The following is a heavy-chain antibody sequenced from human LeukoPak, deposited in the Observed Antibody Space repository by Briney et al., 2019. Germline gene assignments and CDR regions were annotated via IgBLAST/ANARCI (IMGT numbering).Heavy chain of an antibody. CDR1: GFTFTSSA. CDR2: IVVGSGNT. CDR3: AAVPYYDFWSGYYTCDY. D-gene: IGHD3-3*01. J-gene: IGHJ4*02. Sequence: SVKVSCKASGFTFTSSAVQWVRQARGQRLEWRGWIVVGSGNTNYAQKFQERVTITRDMSTSTAYMELSSLRSEDTAVYYCAAVPYYDFWSGYYTCDYWGQGTLVTVSS. V-gene: IGHV1-58*01.